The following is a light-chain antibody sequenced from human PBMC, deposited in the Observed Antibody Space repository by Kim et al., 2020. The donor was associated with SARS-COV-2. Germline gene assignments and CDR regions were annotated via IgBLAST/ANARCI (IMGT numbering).Light chain of an antibody. CDR1: QSVDSN. Sequence: TQSPATLSVSPGERATLSCKASQSVDSNLAWYQQKFGQAPRLLIYAASTRATGIPARFSGSASGREFTLTISSLQSEDSAVYYCQHYYSWPLTFGGGTKVDIK. J-gene: IGKJ4*02. CDR2: AAS. V-gene: IGKV3-15*01. CDR3: QHYYSWPLT.